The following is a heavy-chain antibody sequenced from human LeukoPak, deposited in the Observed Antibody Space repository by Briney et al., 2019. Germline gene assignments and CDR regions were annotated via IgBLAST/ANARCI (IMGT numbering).Heavy chain of an antibody. CDR2: IIPILGIA. J-gene: IGHJ5*02. CDR3: ASTRHVLRYFDWSRGDSWFDP. CDR1: GGTFSSYA. Sequence: EASVKVSCKASGGTFSSYAISWVRQAPGQGLEWMGRIIPILGIANYAQKFQGRVTITADKSTSTAYMELSSLRSEDTAVYYCASTRHVLRYFDWSRGDSWFDPWGQGTLVTVSS. V-gene: IGHV1-69*04. D-gene: IGHD3-9*01.